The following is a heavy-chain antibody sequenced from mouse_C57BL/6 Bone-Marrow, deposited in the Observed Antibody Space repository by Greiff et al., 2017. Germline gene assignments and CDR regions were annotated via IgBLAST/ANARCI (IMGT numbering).Heavy chain of an antibody. V-gene: IGHV5-9-1*02. D-gene: IGHD4-1*01. CDR1: GFTFSSYA. CDR3: TRGELGRDYFDY. Sequence: EVQVVESGAGLVKPGGSLKLSCAASGFTFSSYAMSWVRQTPEKRLEWVAYISSGGDYIYYADTVKGRFTISRDNARNTLYLQMSSLKSEDTAMYYCTRGELGRDYFDYWGQGTTLTVAS. CDR2: ISSGGDYI. J-gene: IGHJ2*01.